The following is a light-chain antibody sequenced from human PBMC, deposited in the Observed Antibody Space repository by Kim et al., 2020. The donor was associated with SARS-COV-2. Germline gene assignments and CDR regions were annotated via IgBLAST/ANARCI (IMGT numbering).Light chain of an antibody. CDR3: QSYDSSLSGFYV. Sequence: VTISCTGSSSNIGAGYDVHWYQQLPGTAPKPLIYDNTNRPSGVPDRFSGSNSGTSASLAITGLQTEDEADYYCQSYDSSLSGFYVFGTGTKVTVL. CDR1: SSNIGAGYD. V-gene: IGLV1-40*01. J-gene: IGLJ1*01. CDR2: DNT.